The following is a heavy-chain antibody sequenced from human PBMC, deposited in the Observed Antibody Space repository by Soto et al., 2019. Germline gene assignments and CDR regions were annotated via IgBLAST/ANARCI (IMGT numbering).Heavy chain of an antibody. CDR1: GFTFTNAW. D-gene: IGHD2-2*01. CDR2: IKSKTDGGTA. CDR3: TTGGGPAAAKGYYHDAMDV. Sequence: EVQLVESGGGLVQPGVSLRLSCAASGFTFTNAWMNWVRQAPGKGLEWVGRIKSKTDGGTADYAAPVKGRFTIARDDSRTTLYLQMNSLKAEDTAVYYCTTGGGPAAAKGYYHDAMDVWGQGTTMTVSS. V-gene: IGHV3-15*07. J-gene: IGHJ6*02.